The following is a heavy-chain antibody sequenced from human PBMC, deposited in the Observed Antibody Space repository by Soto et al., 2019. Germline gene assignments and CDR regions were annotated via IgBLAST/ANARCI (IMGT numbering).Heavy chain of an antibody. J-gene: IGHJ4*02. V-gene: IGHV3-9*01. Sequence: EVQLVESGGGLVQPGRSLRLSCAASGFTFDDHAMHWVRQAPGKGLEWVSGVNWNSRSIDYADSVKGRFTISRDNAKNALSVQMDRRRPEDTALYYCAKEHGGRSWYGGIDYWGQGTLVTVSS. CDR3: AKEHGGRSWYGGIDY. D-gene: IGHD6-13*01. CDR1: GFTFDDHA. CDR2: VNWNSRSI.